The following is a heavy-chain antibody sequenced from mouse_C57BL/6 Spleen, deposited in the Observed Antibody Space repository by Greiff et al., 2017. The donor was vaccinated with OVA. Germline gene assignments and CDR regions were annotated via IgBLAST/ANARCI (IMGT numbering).Heavy chain of an antibody. D-gene: IGHD1-1*01. J-gene: IGHJ1*03. CDR2: ISYDGSN. Sequence: ESGPGLVKPSQSLSLTCSVTGYSITSGYYWNWIRQFPGNKLEWMGYISYDGSNNYNPSLKNRISITRDTSKNQFFLKLNSVTTEDTATYYCARVVTTVHWYFDVWGTGTTVTVSS. V-gene: IGHV3-6*01. CDR1: GYSITSGYY. CDR3: ARVVTTVHWYFDV.